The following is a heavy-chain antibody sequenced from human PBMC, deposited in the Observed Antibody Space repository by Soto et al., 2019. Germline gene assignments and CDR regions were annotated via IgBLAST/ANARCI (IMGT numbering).Heavy chain of an antibody. CDR2: ISGGGPPT. D-gene: IGHD6-25*01. Sequence: EVQMLESGGGLVQPGGSLRLSCTGSGFTFSSYGMSWVRQAPGKGLEWVSGISGGGPPTYYADSVRGRFTIPRDNSKNTLYLQMNSLRAEDTAVYYCAIRTYSTGWYYLDLWGRGTLVTVSA. CDR1: GFTFSSYG. J-gene: IGHJ4*02. CDR3: AIRTYSTGWYYLDL. V-gene: IGHV3-23*01.